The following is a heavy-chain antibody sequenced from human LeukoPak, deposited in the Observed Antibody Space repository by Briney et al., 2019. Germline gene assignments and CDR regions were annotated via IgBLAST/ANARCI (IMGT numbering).Heavy chain of an antibody. CDR2: IYSSGST. D-gene: IGHD4-23*01. Sequence: SETLSLTCTVSGVSITSDYYYWSWIRQPAGKGLERIGRIYSSGSTNYNPSLKSRVTISVDTSKNQFSLKLSSVTAADTAVYYCANMYGRDSGYYYDYYMDVWGKGTTVTVSS. CDR3: ANMYGRDSGYYYDYYMDV. CDR1: GVSITSDYYY. J-gene: IGHJ6*03. V-gene: IGHV4-61*02.